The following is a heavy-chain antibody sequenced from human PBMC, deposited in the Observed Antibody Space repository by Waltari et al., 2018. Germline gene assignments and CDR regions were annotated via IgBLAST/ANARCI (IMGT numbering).Heavy chain of an antibody. CDR2: INSNSGTT. CDR1: GYTFTASY. Sequence: QVQLVHSGTEVKQPGASVKVSCKASGYTFTASYIHRVRQAPGQGLEWMGRINSNSGTTNYAQKFKGRVTMTRDTSISTAYLELSSLRSDDTAVFYCARESSSGNNYFDYWGQGTLVTVSS. V-gene: IGHV1-2*06. D-gene: IGHD6-19*01. CDR3: ARESSSGNNYFDY. J-gene: IGHJ4*02.